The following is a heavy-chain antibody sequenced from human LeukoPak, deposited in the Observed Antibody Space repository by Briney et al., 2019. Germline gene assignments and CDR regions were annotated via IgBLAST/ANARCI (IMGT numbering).Heavy chain of an antibody. CDR3: TRDTLDIAVAGKWFDP. CDR1: GGPISSGDYY. CDR2: IYYSGST. V-gene: IGHV4-30-4*08. J-gene: IGHJ5*02. D-gene: IGHD6-19*01. Sequence: SETLSLTCTVSGGPISSGDYYWSWIRQPPGKGLEGFGYIYYSGSTYYNPSLKGSVTISVDTSKNQFSLKLSSVTAADTAVYYCTRDTLDIAVAGKWFDPWGQGTLVTVSS.